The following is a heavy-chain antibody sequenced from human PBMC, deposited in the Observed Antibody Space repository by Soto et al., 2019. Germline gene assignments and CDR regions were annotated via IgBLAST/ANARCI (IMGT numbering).Heavy chain of an antibody. CDR2: IRSTSDDT. V-gene: IGHV3-48*01. CDR1: GFSFSDYP. CDR3: AVRGANSWSRIDY. Sequence: VQLVESGGGLVQPGGSLRLSCAASGFSFSDYPMNWVRQAPGKGLEWLSNIRSTSDDTYYAESLQGRFTISRDIARNSFYLQMNSLRAEDTAVYYCAVRGANSWSRIDYWGQGTLVTVSS. D-gene: IGHD6-13*01. J-gene: IGHJ4*02.